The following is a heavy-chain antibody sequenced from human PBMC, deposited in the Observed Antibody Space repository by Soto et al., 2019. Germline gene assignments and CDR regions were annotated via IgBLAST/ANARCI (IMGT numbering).Heavy chain of an antibody. CDR2: INPNSGGT. CDR3: ARDLQLGYFCGGSCDPYYYYCGMDA. J-gene: IGHJ6*02. Sequence: ASVKVSCKASGYTNTVYYMHWGRQAPEKGLEWMGWINPNSGGTNYAQKFQGWVTMTRDTSISTAYMELSRLRSDDTAVYYCARDLQLGYFCGGSCDPYYYYCGMDAWGQGTTVT. V-gene: IGHV1-2*04. D-gene: IGHD2-15*01. CDR1: GYTNTVYY.